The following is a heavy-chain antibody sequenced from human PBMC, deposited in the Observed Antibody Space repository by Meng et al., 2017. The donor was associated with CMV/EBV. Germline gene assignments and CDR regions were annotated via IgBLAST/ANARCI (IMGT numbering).Heavy chain of an antibody. V-gene: IGHV1-69*05. Sequence: SVKVSCKASGGTFSSYAISWVRQAPGQGLEWMGGIIPIFGTANYAQKFQGRVTITTDESTSTAYMELSSLRSEDTAVYYCARTRIEVEPDGRKIKYYNYGMDVWGQGTTVTVSS. CDR1: GGTFSSYA. J-gene: IGHJ6*02. CDR2: IIPIFGTA. D-gene: IGHD2-2*01. CDR3: ARTRIEVEPDGRKIKYYNYGMDV.